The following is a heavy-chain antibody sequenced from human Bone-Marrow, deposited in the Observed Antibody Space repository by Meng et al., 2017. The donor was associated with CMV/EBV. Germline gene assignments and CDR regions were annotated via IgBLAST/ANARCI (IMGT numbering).Heavy chain of an antibody. CDR2: IYFSGST. CDR3: ASLPIDNRDGDNHFDY. Sequence: SETLSLTCTVSGGSVSSSSYYWGWIRQPPGKGLEWIGNIYFSGSTYYNPSLKSRVTISVDTCKNQFSLKLSSVTAADTAVYYCASLPIDNRDGDNHFDYWGQGTLVTVSS. D-gene: IGHD5-24*01. CDR1: GGSVSSSSYY. V-gene: IGHV4-39*01. J-gene: IGHJ4*02.